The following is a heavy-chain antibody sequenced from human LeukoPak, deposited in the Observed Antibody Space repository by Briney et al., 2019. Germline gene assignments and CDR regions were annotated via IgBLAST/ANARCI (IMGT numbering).Heavy chain of an antibody. CDR1: GGSISSGGYY. Sequence: SETLSLTCTVSGGSISSGGYYWSWTRQHPGKGLEWIGYIYYSGSTYYNPSLKSRVTISVDTSKNQFSLKLSSVTAADTAVYYCARDRGSKAAGTFSGYYYYMDVWGKGTTVTVSS. CDR2: IYYSGST. D-gene: IGHD6-13*01. CDR3: ARDRGSKAAGTFSGYYYYMDV. V-gene: IGHV4-31*03. J-gene: IGHJ6*03.